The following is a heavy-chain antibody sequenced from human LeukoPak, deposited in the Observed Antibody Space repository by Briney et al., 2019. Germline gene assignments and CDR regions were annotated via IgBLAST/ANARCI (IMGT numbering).Heavy chain of an antibody. CDR2: IRNKANRYTT. CDR1: GFTFSDHH. J-gene: IGHJ4*02. CDR3: ARSPLGIAPFDY. Sequence: GGSLRLSCAASGFTFSDHHMDWVRQAPGEGLECVARIRNKANRYTTEYAASVKGRFTISRDDSENSLYLQMDSLKTEDTAVYYCARSPLGIAPFDYWGQGTLVTVSS. D-gene: IGHD7-27*01. V-gene: IGHV3-72*01.